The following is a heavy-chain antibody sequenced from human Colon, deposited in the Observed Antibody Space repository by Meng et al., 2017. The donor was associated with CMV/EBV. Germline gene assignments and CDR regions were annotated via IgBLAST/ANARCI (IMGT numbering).Heavy chain of an antibody. V-gene: IGHV3-23*03. D-gene: IGHD1/OR15-1a*01. J-gene: IGHJ6*02. CDR1: GFTCSTFA. Sequence: GGSLRLSWATSGFTCSTFAMSWVRQAPGKGLEWVSLIYSGGGDTYYGDSVKGRFTISRDNAKNMLYLQMNSLRAEDTAVYYCATSRGPGASFSFIDAWVHGTPLPFSS. CDR2: IYSGGGDT. CDR3: ATSRGPGASFSFIDA.